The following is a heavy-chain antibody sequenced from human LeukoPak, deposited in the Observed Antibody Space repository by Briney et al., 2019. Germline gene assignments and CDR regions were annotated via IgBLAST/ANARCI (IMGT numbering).Heavy chain of an antibody. D-gene: IGHD3-10*01. CDR1: GSTFRSHA. CDR2: ISYDGSNK. Sequence: GGALRISCAAPGSTFRSHALHLVPQAPGKGAEGGGFISYDGSNKFYADSVKGRFAISRDDSKNTLYLQMNSLRTDDTAVYYCAQWAGVRGFITPFDYWGQGTLVTVSS. CDR3: AQWAGVRGFITPFDY. V-gene: IGHV3-30*18. J-gene: IGHJ4*02.